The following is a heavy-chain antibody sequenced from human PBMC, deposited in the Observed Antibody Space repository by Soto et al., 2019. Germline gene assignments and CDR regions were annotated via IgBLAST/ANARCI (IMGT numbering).Heavy chain of an antibody. D-gene: IGHD6-13*01. V-gene: IGHV1-69*01. CDR1: GDTFNSYG. CDR2: IVPMFGTT. J-gene: IGHJ3*01. Sequence: QVQLVQSGPELKKPGSSVKVSCKAPGDTFNSYGISWVRQAPGQGLEWMGGIVPMFGTTNLALKFEDRVTTPADELKTNVYMEIGGLTFGDTAVYYGAGDLADVHLWAAFDVWGHGTRATVSS. CDR3: AGDLADVHLWAAFDV.